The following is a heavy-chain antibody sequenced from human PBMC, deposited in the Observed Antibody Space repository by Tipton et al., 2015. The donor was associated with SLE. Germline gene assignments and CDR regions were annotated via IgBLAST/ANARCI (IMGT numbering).Heavy chain of an antibody. D-gene: IGHD6-19*01. CDR2: IDYSGST. J-gene: IGHJ5*02. Sequence: TLSLTCTVSGGSISSHYWSWIRQPPGKGLEWIGYIDYSGSTNYNPSLKSRVTISVDTSKNQFYLKLSSVTAADTAVYYCARERAVAAPGWFDPWGQGTLVTVSS. CDR1: GGSISSHY. V-gene: IGHV4-59*11. CDR3: ARERAVAAPGWFDP.